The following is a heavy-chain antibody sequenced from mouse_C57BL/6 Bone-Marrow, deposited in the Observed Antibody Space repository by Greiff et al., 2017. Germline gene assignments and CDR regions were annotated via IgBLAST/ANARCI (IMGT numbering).Heavy chain of an antibody. V-gene: IGHV1-81*01. CDR1: GYTFTSYG. Sequence: QVQLKESGAELARPGASVKLSCKASGYTFTSYGISWVKQRTGQGLEWLGEIYPRSGNTYYNEKFKGKATLTADKSSSTAYMELRSLTSEDSAVYFCASDYYGSSRFAYWGQGTLVTVSA. D-gene: IGHD1-1*01. CDR2: IYPRSGNT. CDR3: ASDYYGSSRFAY. J-gene: IGHJ3*01.